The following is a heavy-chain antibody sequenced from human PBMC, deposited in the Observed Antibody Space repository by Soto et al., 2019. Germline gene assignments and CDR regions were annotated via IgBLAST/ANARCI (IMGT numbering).Heavy chain of an antibody. CDR2: ISAYNGNT. D-gene: IGHD1-7*01. V-gene: IGHV1-18*01. Sequence: ASVKVSCKASGYSFTSYGISWVRQAPGQGLEWMGWISAYNGNTNYAQKLQGRVTMTTDTSTSTAYMELRSLRSDDTAVYYCARDCSTEYNWKYVCRGQRGYYYYGMDVWG. CDR3: ARDCSTEYNWKYVCRGQRGYYYYGMDV. CDR1: GYSFTSYG. J-gene: IGHJ6*02.